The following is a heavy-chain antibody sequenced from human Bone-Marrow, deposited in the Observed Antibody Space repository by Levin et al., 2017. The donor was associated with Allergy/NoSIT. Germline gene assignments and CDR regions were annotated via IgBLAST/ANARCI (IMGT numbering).Heavy chain of an antibody. J-gene: IGHJ4*02. V-gene: IGHV2-5*04. CDR3: ARVFYFDSSGFFLDH. CDR2: IYWNDDK. D-gene: IGHD3-9*01. CDR1: SLTTIGTG. Sequence: SLTTIGTGVAWIRQSPGRAPECLTRIYWNDDKRFHPSLKNRVTVTKDISKNHVVLRMTDMDPVDTGTYYCARVFYFDSSGFFLDHWGQGALVTVSS.